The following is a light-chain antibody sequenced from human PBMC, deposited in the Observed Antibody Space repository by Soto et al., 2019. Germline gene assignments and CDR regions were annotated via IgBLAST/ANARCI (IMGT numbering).Light chain of an antibody. CDR3: QQYNNWRKT. CDR1: QSVSSN. Sequence: EIVMTQAAATLSVSPGERATLSCRASQSVSSNLAWYQQKPGQAPRLLIYGASTRATGIPARFSGSGSGTEFTLTISSLQSEDFAVYYCQQYNNWRKTFGQGTKV. CDR2: GAS. V-gene: IGKV3-15*01. J-gene: IGKJ1*01.